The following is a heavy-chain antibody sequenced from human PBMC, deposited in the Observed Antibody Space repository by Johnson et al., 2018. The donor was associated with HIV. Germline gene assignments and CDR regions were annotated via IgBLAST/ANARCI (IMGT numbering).Heavy chain of an antibody. CDR2: ISYDGSNK. J-gene: IGHJ3*02. Sequence: QVQLVESGGGLVQPGGSLRLSCVASGFTFDDYGMHWVRQAPGKGLEWVAVISYDGSNKYYADSVKGRFTISRDNSKNTLYLQMNSLRAEDTAVYYCARRFGAAFDIWGQGTMVTVSS. CDR3: ARRFGAAFDI. D-gene: IGHD3-16*01. CDR1: GFTFDDYG. V-gene: IGHV3-30*03.